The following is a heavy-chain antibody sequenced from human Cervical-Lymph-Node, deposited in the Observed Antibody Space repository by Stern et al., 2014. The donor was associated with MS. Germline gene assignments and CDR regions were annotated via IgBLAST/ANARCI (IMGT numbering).Heavy chain of an antibody. Sequence: VQLVQSGAEVKKPGESLKISCKGSGYSFATYWIGWVRQMPGKGLEWMGIIYPGGSGTRYHPSFPGHVTTPADKSISTAYLPWSSLKASDTAMYYCARPGDDTAKYGLDVWGQGTTVTVSS. CDR1: GYSFATYW. D-gene: IGHD5-18*01. CDR2: IYPGGSGT. J-gene: IGHJ6*02. V-gene: IGHV5-51*03. CDR3: ARPGDDTAKYGLDV.